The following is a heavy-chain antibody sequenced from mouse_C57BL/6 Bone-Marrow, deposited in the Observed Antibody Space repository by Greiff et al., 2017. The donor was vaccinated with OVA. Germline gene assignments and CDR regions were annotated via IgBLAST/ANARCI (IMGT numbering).Heavy chain of an antibody. D-gene: IGHD2-5*01. CDR1: GFNITDYY. V-gene: IGHV14-2*01. Sequence: VQLKQSGAELVKPGASVKLSCTASGFNITDYYMHWVKQRPEQGLEWIGRIDPEDGETKYAPKFQGKATITAATSSTPAYLQLSSLTSEDTAVYYCARSWSYYSNYGALDYWGQGTTLTVSS. CDR3: ARSWSYYSNYGALDY. J-gene: IGHJ2*01. CDR2: IDPEDGET.